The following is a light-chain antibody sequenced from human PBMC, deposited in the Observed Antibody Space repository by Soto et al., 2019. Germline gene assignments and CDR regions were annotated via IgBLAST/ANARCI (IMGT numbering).Light chain of an antibody. CDR2: GAS. CDR1: QSVSSNY. J-gene: IGKJ1*01. CDR3: QQYGSSPRT. Sequence: EIVLTQSPGTLSLSPVERATLSCRASQSVSSNYLAWYQQKPGQAPRLLIYGASNRATGIPDRFSGSGSGTDFTLTISRLEPEDFAVYYCQQYGSSPRTFGQGTKVEIK. V-gene: IGKV3-20*01.